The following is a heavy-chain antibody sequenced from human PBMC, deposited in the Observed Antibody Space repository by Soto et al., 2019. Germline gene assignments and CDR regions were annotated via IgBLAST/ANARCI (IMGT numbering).Heavy chain of an antibody. CDR2: IISIFGIP. CDR3: STDLGSGYAPFDY. CDR1: GGTFNSYV. V-gene: IGHV1-69*12. Sequence: QVQLVQSGAEVKKPGSSVKVSCKASGGTFNSYVCNWVRQAPGQGLEWMGGIISIFGIPNYGQKFQGRVTITADESTSTGFMEFISLTSEDTAIYYCSTDLGSGYAPFDYWGQGTLVTVSS. D-gene: IGHD5-12*01. J-gene: IGHJ4*02.